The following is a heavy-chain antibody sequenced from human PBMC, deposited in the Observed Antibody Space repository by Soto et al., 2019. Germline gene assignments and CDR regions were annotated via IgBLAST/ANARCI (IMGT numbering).Heavy chain of an antibody. CDR2: ISGSGGST. V-gene: IGHV3-23*01. Sequence: SGGSLRLSCAASGFSFSSYAMSWVRQAPGKGLEWVSAISGSGGSTYYADSVKGRFTISRDNSKNTLYLQMNSLRAEDTAVYYCAKLDRGVVTPGDAFDIWGQGTMVTVSS. J-gene: IGHJ3*02. CDR1: GFSFSSYA. D-gene: IGHD2-21*02. CDR3: AKLDRGVVTPGDAFDI.